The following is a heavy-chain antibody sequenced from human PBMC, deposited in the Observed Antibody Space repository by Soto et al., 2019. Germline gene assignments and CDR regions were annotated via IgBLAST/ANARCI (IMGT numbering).Heavy chain of an antibody. D-gene: IGHD6-19*01. Sequence: QVQLVESGGGVVQPGRSLRLSCAASGFTFSSYGMHWVRQAPGKGLEWVAVIWYDGSNKYYADSVKGRFTISRDNSKNTLYLQMNSLRAEDTAVYYCARDRRVPVAGTRWQPWSYWGQGTLVTVSS. CDR2: IWYDGSNK. J-gene: IGHJ4*02. V-gene: IGHV3-33*01. CDR3: ARDRRVPVAGTRWQPWSY. CDR1: GFTFSSYG.